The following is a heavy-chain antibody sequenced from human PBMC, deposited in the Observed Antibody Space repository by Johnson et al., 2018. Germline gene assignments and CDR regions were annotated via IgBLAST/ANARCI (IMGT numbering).Heavy chain of an antibody. D-gene: IGHD3-3*01. CDR1: GFTFSSYG. J-gene: IGHJ6*02. V-gene: IGHV3-NL1*01. CDR3: ARDPPYDFWSGRPVHYYGMDV. CDR2: ISGSGGST. Sequence: QVQLVQSGGGVVQPGRSLRLSCAGSGFTFSSYGMHWVRQAPGKGLAWGSAISGSGGSTYYADSVKGRFIISRDNSKHTLYLQMNSLRAEDTAVYYCARDPPYDFWSGRPVHYYGMDVWGQGTTVTVSS.